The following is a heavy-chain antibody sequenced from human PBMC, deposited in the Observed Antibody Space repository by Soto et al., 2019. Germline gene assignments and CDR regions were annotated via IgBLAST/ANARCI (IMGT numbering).Heavy chain of an antibody. CDR2: ISYDGSNK. CDR1: GFTFSSYA. V-gene: IGHV3-30-3*01. D-gene: IGHD6-19*01. CDR3: ARDSQWLVLIDDGTHRGFDY. Sequence: QVQVVESGGGVVQPGRSLRLSCATSGFTFSSYAMHWVRQAPGKGLEWVAVISYDGSNKYYADSVKGRFTISRDNSKNTLCLQMNSLRAEDTAVYYCARDSQWLVLIDDGTHRGFDYWGQGALVTVSS. J-gene: IGHJ4*02.